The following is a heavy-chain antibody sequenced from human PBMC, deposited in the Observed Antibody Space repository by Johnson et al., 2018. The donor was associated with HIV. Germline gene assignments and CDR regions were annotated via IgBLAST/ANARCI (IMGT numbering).Heavy chain of an antibody. Sequence: LVESGGGLVTPGGSLRLSCAASGFTFSDYYMSWIRQAPGKGLEWVAFIRYDGSNKYYADSVTGRFTISRDNSKNTLYLQMNSLRAEDTDVYYCAKVVGSGATGDAFEIWGQGTMVTVSS. CDR1: GFTFSDYY. V-gene: IGHV3-30*02. CDR2: IRYDGSNK. D-gene: IGHD1-26*01. CDR3: AKVVGSGATGDAFEI. J-gene: IGHJ3*02.